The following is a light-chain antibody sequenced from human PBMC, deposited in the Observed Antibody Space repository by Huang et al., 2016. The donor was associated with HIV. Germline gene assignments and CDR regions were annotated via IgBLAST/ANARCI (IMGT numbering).Light chain of an antibody. CDR2: GAS. Sequence: EIVMTQSPATLSASPGERATLPCRASQSVSSNLAWYQQKPGQAPRLLIYGASTRATVIPARFSGSGSGTEFTLTISSLQSEDFAVYYCQQNNNWPPLFTFGPGTKVDIK. V-gene: IGKV3-15*01. CDR1: QSVSSN. J-gene: IGKJ3*01. CDR3: QQNNNWPPLFT.